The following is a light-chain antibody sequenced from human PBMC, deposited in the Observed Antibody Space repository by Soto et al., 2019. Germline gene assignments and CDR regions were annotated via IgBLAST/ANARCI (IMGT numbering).Light chain of an antibody. J-gene: IGLJ1*01. CDR2: EVT. Sequence: QSALTQPASVSASPGQSITISCTGASNDIGSYNRVSWYQQHPGKAPKLIIYEVTDRPSGVSNRFSGSKSGNTASLTISGLQAEDEAEYYCSSYTNINTRACVFGTGTKLTVL. CDR3: SSYTNINTRACV. V-gene: IGLV2-14*01. CDR1: SNDIGSYNR.